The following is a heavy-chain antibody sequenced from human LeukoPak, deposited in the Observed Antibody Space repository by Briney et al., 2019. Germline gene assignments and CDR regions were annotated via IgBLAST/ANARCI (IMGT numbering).Heavy chain of an antibody. D-gene: IGHD1-26*01. CDR2: ISGSGGST. CDR3: AKGELQEPHGWFDP. J-gene: IGHJ5*02. CDR1: GFTFSSYA. V-gene: IGHV3-23*01. Sequence: GGSLRLSCPASGFTFSSYAMSWVRQAPGKGLEWVSAISGSGGSTYYADSVKGRFTISRDNSKNTLYLQMNSLRAEDTAVYYCAKGELQEPHGWFDPWGQGTLVTVSS.